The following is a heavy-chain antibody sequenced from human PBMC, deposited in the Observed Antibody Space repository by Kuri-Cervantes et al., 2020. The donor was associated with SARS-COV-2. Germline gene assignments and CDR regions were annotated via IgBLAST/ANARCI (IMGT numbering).Heavy chain of an antibody. CDR2: IPRSGSP. CDR3: ARLFRWSDLHWFDP. Sequence: SETLSLTCTVSGDPLNNDNYYWAWVRRPPGKALEWIGHIPRSGSPFYSPSLRSRLTSSIDIYKTEFSVELSSVTAADTAIYYCARLFRWSDLHWFDPWGQGILVTVSS. CDR1: GDPLNNDNYY. D-gene: IGHD4-23*01. V-gene: IGHV4-39*01. J-gene: IGHJ5*02.